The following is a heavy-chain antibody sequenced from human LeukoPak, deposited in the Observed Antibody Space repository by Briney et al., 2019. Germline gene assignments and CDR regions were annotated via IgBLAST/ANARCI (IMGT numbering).Heavy chain of an antibody. J-gene: IGHJ4*02. CDR2: IRYDGSNK. Sequence: GGSLRLSCAASGFTFSSYGMHWVRQAPGKGLEWVAFIRYDGSNKYYADSVKGQFTISRDNSKNTLYLQMNSLRAEDTAVYYCAKEGATGYYFDYWGQGTLVTVSS. CDR1: GFTFSSYG. V-gene: IGHV3-30*02. CDR3: AKEGATGYYFDY. D-gene: IGHD1-26*01.